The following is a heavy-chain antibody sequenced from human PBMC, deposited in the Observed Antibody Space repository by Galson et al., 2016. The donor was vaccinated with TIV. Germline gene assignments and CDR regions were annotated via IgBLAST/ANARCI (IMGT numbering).Heavy chain of an antibody. Sequence: QSGAEVKKPGESLKISCKGSGYRFSSYWIGWVRQRPGKGLEWLGIIFPNDSDTRYSPSLEGQVTFSADKSIRTAYLQWSSLKASDPAIYYCARHFRYSDSSGYHYFDSWGQGTMVTVSS. V-gene: IGHV5-51*01. J-gene: IGHJ4*02. CDR1: GYRFSSYW. CDR2: IFPNDSDT. D-gene: IGHD3-22*01. CDR3: ARHFRYSDSSGYHYFDS.